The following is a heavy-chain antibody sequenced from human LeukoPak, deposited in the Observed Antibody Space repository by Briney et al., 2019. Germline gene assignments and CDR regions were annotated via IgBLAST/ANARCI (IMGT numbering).Heavy chain of an antibody. CDR1: GFSTSRGYH. Sequence: SGTPSLPRAVSGFSTSRGYHLVWIRQPPGQGLEWIGSIYHSGSNYYNPSLKSRVTISVDTSKNQFSLKLSSVTAADTAVYYCARGGAATGNFDYWGQGTLVTVSS. D-gene: IGHD2-15*01. CDR3: ARGGAATGNFDY. J-gene: IGHJ4*02. CDR2: IYHSGSN. V-gene: IGHV4-38-2*01.